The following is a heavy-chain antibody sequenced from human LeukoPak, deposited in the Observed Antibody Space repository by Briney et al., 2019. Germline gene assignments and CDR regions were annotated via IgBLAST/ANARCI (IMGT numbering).Heavy chain of an antibody. J-gene: IGHJ4*02. CDR1: GFTFSSYW. CDR2: INTDGSST. CDR3: AKTYYDYVWGSYAFDY. Sequence: TGGSLRLSCAASGFTFSSYWIHWVRQAPGKGLVWVSRINTDGSSTNYADSVKGRFTISRDNAKNTVYLQMNSLRAEDTAVYYCAKTYYDYVWGSYAFDYWGQGTLVTVSS. D-gene: IGHD3-16*01. V-gene: IGHV3-74*01.